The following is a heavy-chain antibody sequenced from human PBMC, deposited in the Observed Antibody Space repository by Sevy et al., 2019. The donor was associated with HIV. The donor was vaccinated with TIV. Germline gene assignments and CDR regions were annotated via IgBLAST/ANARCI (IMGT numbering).Heavy chain of an antibody. V-gene: IGHV3-33*01. CDR2: IWFDGSNT. CDR1: GFTFSSYG. Sequence: GGSLRLSCAASGFTFSSYGMHWVRQAPGKGLEWVALIWFDGSNTYYADSVKGRFTISRDIAKNTLHLQMNSLRAEDMAVYYCARYLEFYDYGDYGPAFMPDYWGQGTLVTVSS. D-gene: IGHD4-17*01. J-gene: IGHJ4*02. CDR3: ARYLEFYDYGDYGPAFMPDY.